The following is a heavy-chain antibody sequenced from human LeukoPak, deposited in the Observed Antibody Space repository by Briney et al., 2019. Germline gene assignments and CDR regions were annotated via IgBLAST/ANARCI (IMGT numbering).Heavy chain of an antibody. CDR2: IYYSGST. J-gene: IGHJ4*02. CDR1: GGSISSYY. D-gene: IGHD6-6*01. CDR3: ARGHGSSSYVVGY. Sequence: SETLSLTCTVSGGSISSYYWSWIRQPPGKGLEWIGYIYYSGSTNYNPSPKSRVTISVDTSKNQFSLKLSSVTAADTAVYYCARGHGSSSYVVGYWGQGTLVTVSS. V-gene: IGHV4-59*01.